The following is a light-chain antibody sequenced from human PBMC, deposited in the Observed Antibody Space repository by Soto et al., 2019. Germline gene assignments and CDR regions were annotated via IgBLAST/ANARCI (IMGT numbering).Light chain of an antibody. Sequence: DIQLTQSPSTLSAYVGDRVNMTCRASQSISDWLAWYQQKPGKAPELLISDASTLATGVPSRFSGSGSGTEFTLTISSLQTDDSATYFCQEYKTYAFGPGTKADI. CDR1: QSISDW. J-gene: IGKJ2*01. CDR2: DAS. V-gene: IGKV1-5*01. CDR3: QEYKTYA.